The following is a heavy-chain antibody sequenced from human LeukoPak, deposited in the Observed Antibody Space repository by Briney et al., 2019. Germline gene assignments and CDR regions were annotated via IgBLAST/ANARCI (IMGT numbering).Heavy chain of an antibody. CDR1: GFTVSSNY. D-gene: IGHD3-22*01. CDR2: ISGSGGST. CDR3: AKLFYYYDSSGYYY. Sequence: GGSLRLSCAASGFTVSSNYMSWVRQAPGKGLEWVSAISGSGGSTYYADSVKGRFTISRDNSKNTLYLQMNSLRAEDTAVYYCAKLFYYYDSSGYYYWGQGTLVTVSS. V-gene: IGHV3-23*01. J-gene: IGHJ4*02.